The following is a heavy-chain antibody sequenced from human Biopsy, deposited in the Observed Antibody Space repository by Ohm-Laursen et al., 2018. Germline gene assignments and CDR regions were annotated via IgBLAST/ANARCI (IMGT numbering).Heavy chain of an antibody. CDR1: GGSISSNNYY. J-gene: IGHJ5*02. D-gene: IGHD3-22*01. V-gene: IGHV4-39*01. CDR3: ARDYDTSGYYYVS. CDR2: LSYSGNT. Sequence: TLSLTCVVSGGSISSNNYYWGWIRQPPGKGLEWIGSLSYSGNTYSNPSLKSRVTISVDTSKKQFFLKLTSVTAADTAVYYCARDYDTSGYYYVSWGQGTLVTVSS.